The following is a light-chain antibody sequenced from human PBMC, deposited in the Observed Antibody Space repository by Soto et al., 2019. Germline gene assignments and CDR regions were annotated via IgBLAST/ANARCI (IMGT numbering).Light chain of an antibody. V-gene: IGKV3-11*01. CDR1: QSVSSY. J-gene: IGKJ4*01. Sequence: EIVLTQSPATLSLSPGERATLSCRASQSVSSYLAWYQQKPGQAPRLLIYDASNRATGIPARFSGSGSATDFLLTISSLEAEDVAVYYCQQRSNRLTFGGGTKVEIK. CDR2: DAS. CDR3: QQRSNRLT.